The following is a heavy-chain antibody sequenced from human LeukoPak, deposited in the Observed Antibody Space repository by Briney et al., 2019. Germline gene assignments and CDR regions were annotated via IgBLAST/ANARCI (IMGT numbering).Heavy chain of an antibody. Sequence: PSETLSPTCTVCGYSISSGYYWGWIRQPPGKGLEWIGSMYHSGSTNYNPSLKSRVNISLDTSENQFSLKLSSVTAADTAVYYCARALGAFDIWGQGTMVTVSS. V-gene: IGHV4-38-2*02. J-gene: IGHJ3*02. CDR3: ARALGAFDI. CDR2: MYHSGST. CDR1: GYSISSGYY.